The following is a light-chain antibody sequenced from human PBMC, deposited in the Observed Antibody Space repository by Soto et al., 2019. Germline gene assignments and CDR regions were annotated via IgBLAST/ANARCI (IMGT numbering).Light chain of an antibody. V-gene: IGKV3-20*01. Sequence: EIVMTQSPATLSVSPGERATLSCRASQSIISNLAWYQQKPGQAPRLLIYGASSRATGIPDRFSGSGSGTDFTLTISRLEPEDFAVYYCQQYGSSPRTFGQGTKVDIK. CDR1: QSIISN. J-gene: IGKJ1*01. CDR2: GAS. CDR3: QQYGSSPRT.